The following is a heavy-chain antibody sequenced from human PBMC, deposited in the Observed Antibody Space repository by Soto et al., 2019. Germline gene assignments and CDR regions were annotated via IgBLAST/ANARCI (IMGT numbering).Heavy chain of an antibody. CDR2: IKSKTDGGTT. Sequence: VGSLRLSCTSSYFTFSNAWRNLVLKTPVKLLEWVGRIKSKTDGGTTDYAAPVKGRFTISRDDSKNTLYLQMNSLKTEDTAVYYCTTGRYSSGWYLYYGMEVWGQGTTVTVSS. CDR1: YFTFSNAW. V-gene: IGHV3-15*07. CDR3: TTGRYSSGWYLYYGMEV. J-gene: IGHJ6*02. D-gene: IGHD6-19*01.